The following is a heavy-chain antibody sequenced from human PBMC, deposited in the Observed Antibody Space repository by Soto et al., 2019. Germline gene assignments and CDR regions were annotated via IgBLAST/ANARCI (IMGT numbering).Heavy chain of an antibody. CDR3: AKDYCTNGVCYIWYFDL. D-gene: IGHD2-8*01. J-gene: IGHJ2*01. CDR2: ISYDGSNK. Sequence: GGSLRLSCAASGFTFSSYGMHWVRQAPGKGLEWVAVISYDGSNKYCADSVKGRFTISRDNSKNTLYLQMNSLRAEDTAVYYCAKDYCTNGVCYIWYFDLWGRGTLVTVSS. V-gene: IGHV3-30*18. CDR1: GFTFSSYG.